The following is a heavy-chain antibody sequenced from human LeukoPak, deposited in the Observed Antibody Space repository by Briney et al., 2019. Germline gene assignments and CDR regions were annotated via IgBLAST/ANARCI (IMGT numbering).Heavy chain of an antibody. D-gene: IGHD4-17*01. J-gene: IGHJ4*02. V-gene: IGHV4-59*01. CDR1: GGSISSYY. CDR2: IYYSGST. Sequence: SETLSLTCTVSGGSISSYYWSWIRQPPGKGLEWIGYIYYSGSTNYNPSLKSRVTISVDTSKNQFSLKLSSVTAADTAVYYCASDYGDNIFDYWGQGTLVTVSS. CDR3: ASDYGDNIFDY.